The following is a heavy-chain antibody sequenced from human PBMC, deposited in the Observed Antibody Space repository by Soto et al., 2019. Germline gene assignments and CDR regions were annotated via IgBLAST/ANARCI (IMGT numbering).Heavy chain of an antibody. D-gene: IGHD3-22*01. J-gene: IGHJ5*02. Sequence: GGSLRLSCVASGLDFDDYAVHWVRQRPGKGLEWVSLISADGTDSYYVDSVKGRFTISRDNSKNSLFLQMNRLRPEDSGIYFCAQSQYHYDSTPCDSWGQGTLGAVPQ. V-gene: IGHV3-43D*03. CDR1: GLDFDDYA. CDR2: ISADGTDS. CDR3: AQSQYHYDSTPCDS.